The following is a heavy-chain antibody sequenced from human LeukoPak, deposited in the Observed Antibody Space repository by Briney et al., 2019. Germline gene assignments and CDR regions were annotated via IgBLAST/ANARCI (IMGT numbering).Heavy chain of an antibody. J-gene: IGHJ5*02. D-gene: IGHD2-15*01. CDR2: LSGGGGST. Sequence: QPGWSLRLSCAASGFTFSSYAMSWVRQAPGKGLEWVSALSGGGGSTYYADSVKGRFTISRDNSKNTLYLQMHSLRAEDTAIYYCVRGGESTWSWGQGTLVTVSS. CDR3: VRGGESTWS. CDR1: GFTFSSYA. V-gene: IGHV3-23*01.